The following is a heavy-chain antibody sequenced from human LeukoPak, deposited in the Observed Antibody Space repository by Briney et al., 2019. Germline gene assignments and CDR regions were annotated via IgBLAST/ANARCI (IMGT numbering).Heavy chain of an antibody. CDR2: IYYSGST. J-gene: IGHJ5*02. CDR3: ARYCSSTSCSPYNWFDP. Sequence: SETLSLTCTVSGGSISSSSYYWGWIRQPPGKGLEWIGSIYYSGSTYYNPSLKSRVTISVDTSKNQFSLKLSSVTAADTAVYYCARYCSSTSCSPYNWFDPWGQGTLVTVSS. D-gene: IGHD2-2*01. V-gene: IGHV4-39*01. CDR1: GGSISSSSYY.